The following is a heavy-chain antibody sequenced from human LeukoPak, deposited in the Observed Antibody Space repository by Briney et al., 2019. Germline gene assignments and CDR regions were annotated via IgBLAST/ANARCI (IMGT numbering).Heavy chain of an antibody. CDR1: GRSIRSGYY. J-gene: IGHJ4*02. D-gene: IGHD1-26*01. CDR2: IHQSGMT. Sequence: PSETLSLTCVVSGRSIRSGYYWGWIRQSPGKGLEWIGSIHQSGMTYYNPSLKSRVTLSMDTSKNQFSLRMTSVTAADAALYFCARSGDYIKEGFDYWGQGIQVTVSS. V-gene: IGHV4-38-2*01. CDR3: ARSGDYIKEGFDY.